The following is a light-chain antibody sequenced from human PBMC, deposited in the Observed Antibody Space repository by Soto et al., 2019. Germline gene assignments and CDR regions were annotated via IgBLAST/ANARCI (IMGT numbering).Light chain of an antibody. CDR2: AAS. CDR3: QQSYSTPLT. J-gene: IGKJ4*01. Sequence: DIQMTQSPSSLSASVGDRVTITCRASQSISSYLNRYQQKPGKAPKLIIYAASSLQSGVPSRFSGSGSGTDFALSISSLQPEDCATYYSQQSYSTPLTFGGGTKVEIK. V-gene: IGKV1-39*01. CDR1: QSISSY.